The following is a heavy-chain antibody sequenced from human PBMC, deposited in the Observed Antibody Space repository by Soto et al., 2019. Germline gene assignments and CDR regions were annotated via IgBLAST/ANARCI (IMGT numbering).Heavy chain of an antibody. Sequence: QVRLQQWGAGLLKPSETLSLTCAVYGGSFSGYYWNWIRQAPGKGLEWIGEIDHSGSTKYNPSLKSRVTRSVDTSKNQFSLKVSSVTAADTAVYYCARDLGLRSAGDLYYYYMDVWGKGTTVTVSS. D-gene: IGHD4-17*01. V-gene: IGHV4-34*01. CDR3: ARDLGLRSAGDLYYYYMDV. CDR1: GGSFSGYY. CDR2: IDHSGST. J-gene: IGHJ6*03.